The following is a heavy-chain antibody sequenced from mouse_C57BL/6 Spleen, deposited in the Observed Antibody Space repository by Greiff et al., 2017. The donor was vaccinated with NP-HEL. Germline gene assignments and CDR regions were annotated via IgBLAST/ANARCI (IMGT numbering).Heavy chain of an antibody. V-gene: IGHV1-15*01. D-gene: IGHD1-1*01. Sequence: QVQLQQSGAELVRPGASVTLSCKASGYTFTDYEMHWVKQTPVHGLEWIGAFDPETGGTDYNQKFKGKAILTADKSSSTAYMELRSLTSEDSAVYYCTRFGSIHFDYWGQGTTLTVSS. J-gene: IGHJ2*01. CDR1: GYTFTDYE. CDR2: FDPETGGT. CDR3: TRFGSIHFDY.